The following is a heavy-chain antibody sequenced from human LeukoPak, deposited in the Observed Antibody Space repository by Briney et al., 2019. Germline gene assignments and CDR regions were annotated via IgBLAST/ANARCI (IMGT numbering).Heavy chain of an antibody. V-gene: IGHV4-59*08. CDR1: GGSISSYY. D-gene: IGHD3-10*01. CDR2: IYYSGST. CDR3: ATFIHDLKLGSGLDY. J-gene: IGHJ4*02. Sequence: SETLSLTCTASGGSISSYYWSWIRQPPGKGLEWIGYIYYSGSTNYNPSLKSRVTISVDTSKNQFSLKLSSVTAADTAVYYCATFIHDLKLGSGLDYWGQGTLVTVSS.